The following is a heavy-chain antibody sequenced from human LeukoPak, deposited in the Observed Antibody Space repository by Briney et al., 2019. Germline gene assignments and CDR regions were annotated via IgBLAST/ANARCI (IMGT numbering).Heavy chain of an antibody. Sequence: PSETLSLTCTVSGGSISSSSYYWGWIRQPPGKRLEWIGSIYHSGSTYYNPSLKSRVTISVDTSNNQFSLKLSSVTAADTAVYYCARHQDDSSGYYYTASFDYWGQGTLVTVSS. CDR1: GGSISSSSYY. CDR3: ARHQDDSSGYYYTASFDY. V-gene: IGHV4-39*01. D-gene: IGHD3-22*01. CDR2: IYHSGST. J-gene: IGHJ4*02.